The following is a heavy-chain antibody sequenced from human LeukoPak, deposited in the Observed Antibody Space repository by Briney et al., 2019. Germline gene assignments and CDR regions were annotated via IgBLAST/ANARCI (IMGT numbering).Heavy chain of an antibody. Sequence: SVKVSCKASAGTFSSYAISWERQAPGQGLEWRGGIIPIFGTANYAQKFQGRVTITADESTSTAYTELSSLRSEDTAVYYCARARFDIVVVPAALNFDYWGQRTLVTVSS. CDR1: AGTFSSYA. CDR2: IIPIFGTA. CDR3: ARARFDIVVVPAALNFDY. V-gene: IGHV1-69*13. J-gene: IGHJ4*02. D-gene: IGHD2-2*01.